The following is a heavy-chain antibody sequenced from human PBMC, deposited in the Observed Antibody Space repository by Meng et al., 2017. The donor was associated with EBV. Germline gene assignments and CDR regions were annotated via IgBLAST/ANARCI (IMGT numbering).Heavy chain of an antibody. CDR1: RSYD. Sequence: RSYDWGWIGQTQGNGLGWLENVYYSGNSYYNPSHKSRVTISVDTSKNQFYLKLISVTAADTAVYFCARVSFYDYWGGYSCNWFDPWGQGTLVTVSS. CDR3: ARVSFYDYWGGYSCNWFDP. V-gene: IGHV4-39*01. CDR2: VYYSGNS. J-gene: IGHJ5*02. D-gene: IGHD3-3*01.